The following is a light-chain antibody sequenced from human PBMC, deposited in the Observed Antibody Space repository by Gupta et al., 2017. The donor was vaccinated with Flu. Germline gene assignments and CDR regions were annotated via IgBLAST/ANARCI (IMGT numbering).Light chain of an antibody. J-gene: IGKJ4*01. V-gene: IGKV3-20*01. Sequence: EIVLTQSPGTLSLSPGERVTLSCRASQSVASSNLAWYQQKPGQPPRLLIYGASSRATGIPDRFSGSGSGTDFTLTISRVEPEDFAVYFCQQDGSSPLTFGGGTKVEIK. CDR2: GAS. CDR1: QSVASSN. CDR3: QQDGSSPLT.